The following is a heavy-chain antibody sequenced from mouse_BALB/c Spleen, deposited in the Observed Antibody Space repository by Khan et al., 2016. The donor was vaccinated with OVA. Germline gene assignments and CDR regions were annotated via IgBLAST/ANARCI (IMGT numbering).Heavy chain of an antibody. CDR3: ARSSYCGNPWFTY. Sequence: EVELVESGGGLVKPGWSLILSCAASGFAFSSYDLSWVRQTPEKLLEWVATISGTGSYTYYPDCVKGRFTISKDNARNTLYLQMSSLRSEDTALYYCARSSYCGNPWFTYWGQGTLVTVSA. CDR2: ISGTGSYT. CDR1: GFAFSSYD. D-gene: IGHD2-10*01. V-gene: IGHV5-9*02. J-gene: IGHJ3*01.